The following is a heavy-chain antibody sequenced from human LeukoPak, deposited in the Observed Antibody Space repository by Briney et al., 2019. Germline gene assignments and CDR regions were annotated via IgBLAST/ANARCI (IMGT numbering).Heavy chain of an antibody. Sequence: PSETLSLTCTVSGGSTSSHYWSWIRQPPGKGLEWIGYIYYSGSTNYNTSLKSRVTISVDTSKTQFSLKLSSVTAADTAVYYCARKKVITDKRNARAYYYYYYMDVWGKGTTVTVSS. D-gene: IGHD3-22*01. CDR1: GGSTSSHY. CDR3: ARKKVITDKRNARAYYYYYYMDV. V-gene: IGHV4-59*11. CDR2: IYYSGST. J-gene: IGHJ6*03.